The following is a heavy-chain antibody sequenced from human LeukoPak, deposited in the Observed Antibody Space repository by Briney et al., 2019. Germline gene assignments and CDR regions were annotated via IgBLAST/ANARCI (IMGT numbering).Heavy chain of an antibody. V-gene: IGHV1-69*04. J-gene: IGHJ6*02. CDR1: EYTFTSYD. CDR3: ATDYYYYYGMDV. CDR2: IIPILGIA. Sequence: SVKVSCKASEYTFTSYDINWVRQAPGQGLEWMGRIIPILGIANYAQKFQGRVTITADKSTSTAYMELSSLRSEDTAVYYCATDYYYYYGMDVWGQGTTVTVSS.